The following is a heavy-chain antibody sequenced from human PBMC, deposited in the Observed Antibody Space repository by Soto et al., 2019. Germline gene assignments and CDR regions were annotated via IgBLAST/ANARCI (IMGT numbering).Heavy chain of an antibody. CDR3: ARIRYSSGWFDAFDI. CDR1: GGSVTSDIYY. D-gene: IGHD6-19*01. V-gene: IGHV4-61*01. Sequence: QVRLQESGPGLVKPSETLSLTCTVSGGSVTSDIYYWSWIRQPPGRGLEWIGYVYYSGSTKYNPSLKSRVTISVDTSKHQFSLNLSSVTAADTAVYYCARIRYSSGWFDAFDIWGQGTMVTVSS. CDR2: VYYSGST. J-gene: IGHJ3*02.